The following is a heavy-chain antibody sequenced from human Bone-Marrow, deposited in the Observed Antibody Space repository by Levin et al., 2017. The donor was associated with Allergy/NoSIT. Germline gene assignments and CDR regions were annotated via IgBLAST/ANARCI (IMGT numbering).Heavy chain of an antibody. CDR3: ARGFMDRGTGWRIDS. J-gene: IGHJ4*02. CDR1: GDSSSSYY. CDR2: IYYSGTT. D-gene: IGHD1-14*01. V-gene: IGHV4-59*01. Sequence: SQTLSLTCTVSGDSSSSYYWNWIRQPPGKGLEWIGYIYYSGTTKYNPSLKSRVTISLDTSKNQLSLKLSSVTAADTAVYYCARGFMDRGTGWRIDSWGQGTLVTVSS.